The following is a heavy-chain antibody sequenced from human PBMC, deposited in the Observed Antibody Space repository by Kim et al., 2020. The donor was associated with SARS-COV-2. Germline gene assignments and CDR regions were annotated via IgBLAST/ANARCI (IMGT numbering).Heavy chain of an antibody. V-gene: IGHV3-33*01. D-gene: IGHD6-13*01. CDR3: ARDVSSSWSFFDY. CDR2: IWYDGSNK. Sequence: GGSLRLSCAASGFTFSSYGMHWVRQAPGKGLEWVAVIWYDGSNKYYADSVKGRFTISRDNSKNTLYLQMNSLRAEDTAVYYCARDVSSSWSFFDYWGQGTLVTVSS. CDR1: GFTFSSYG. J-gene: IGHJ4*02.